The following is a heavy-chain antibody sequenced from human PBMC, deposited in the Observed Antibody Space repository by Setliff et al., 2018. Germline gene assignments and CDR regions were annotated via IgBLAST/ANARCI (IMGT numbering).Heavy chain of an antibody. CDR1: GGSISPYY. J-gene: IGHJ3*02. CDR3: ARGLHDTSDDYYVGAFDM. V-gene: IGHV4-59*01. Sequence: SETLSLTCTVSGGSISPYYWSWIRQPPGKGLEWIGYIYRSGYTSYNPSLKSRVTLSVDTSKNKLSLRLTSVTAADTALYYCARGLHDTSDDYYVGAFDMWGLGTKVTVSS. D-gene: IGHD3-22*01. CDR2: IYRSGYT.